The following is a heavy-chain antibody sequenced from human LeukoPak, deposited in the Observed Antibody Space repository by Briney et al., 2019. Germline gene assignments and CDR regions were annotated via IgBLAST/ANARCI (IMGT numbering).Heavy chain of an antibody. CDR3: ARRRPVGIAAAGTRSNWFDP. J-gene: IGHJ5*02. V-gene: IGHV4-4*02. CDR2: IYQSGST. Sequence: SETLSLTCAVSGGSISSSNWWSWVRQPPGKGLEWIGEIYQSGSTNYNPSLKSRVTISVDRSKNQFSLKLSSVTAADTAVYYCARRRPVGIAAAGTRSNWFDPWGQGTLVTVSS. D-gene: IGHD6-13*01. CDR1: GGSISSSNW.